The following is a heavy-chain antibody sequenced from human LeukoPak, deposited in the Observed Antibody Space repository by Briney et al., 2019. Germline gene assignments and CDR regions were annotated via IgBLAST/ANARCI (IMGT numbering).Heavy chain of an antibody. Sequence: GGSLRLSCAASGFTFDDYGMSWVRQAPGKGLEWVSGINWNGGSTGYADSVKGRFTISRDNAKNSLYLQMNSLRAEDTALYYCARVDGSGYCDAFDIWGQGTMVTVSS. CDR3: ARVDGSGYCDAFDI. CDR2: INWNGGST. D-gene: IGHD3-22*01. J-gene: IGHJ3*02. CDR1: GFTFDDYG. V-gene: IGHV3-20*04.